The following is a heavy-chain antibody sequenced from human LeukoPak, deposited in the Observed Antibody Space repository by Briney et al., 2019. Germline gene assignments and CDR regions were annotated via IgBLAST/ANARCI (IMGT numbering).Heavy chain of an antibody. CDR2: IFPGGTT. J-gene: IGHJ4*02. Sequence: SETLSLTCTVSGGSITDYLWTWIRQPAGKGLEWIGRIFPGGTTSYNTTLQSRVTLSLDISKRQFFLKLTSVTAADTAMYYCVREVPHYGIDFWGQGTLVTVSS. V-gene: IGHV4-4*07. CDR1: GGSITDYL. CDR3: VREVPHYGIDF. D-gene: IGHD4-17*01.